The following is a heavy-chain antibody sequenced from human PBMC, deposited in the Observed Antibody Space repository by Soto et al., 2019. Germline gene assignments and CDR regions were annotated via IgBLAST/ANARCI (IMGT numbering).Heavy chain of an antibody. CDR2: IYPGDSDT. V-gene: IGHV5-51*01. CDR1: GYSFTSYW. CDR3: ARQGVVVPAAMSYYYYMDV. D-gene: IGHD2-2*01. J-gene: IGHJ6*03. Sequence: GESLKISCKGSGYSFTSYWIGWVRQMPGKGLEWMGIIYPGDSDTRYSPSFQGQVTISADKSISTAYLQWSSLKASDTAMYYCARQGVVVPAAMSYYYYMDVWGKGTTVTVSS.